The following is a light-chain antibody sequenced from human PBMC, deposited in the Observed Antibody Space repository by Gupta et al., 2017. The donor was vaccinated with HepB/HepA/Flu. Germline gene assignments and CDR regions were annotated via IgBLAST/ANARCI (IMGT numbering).Light chain of an antibody. CDR2: SNN. Sequence: QSVLTQPPSASGSPGQRVTISCSGSSSNIGSNNVNWYQQFPGTAPKLLIHSNNHRPSGVPDRFSGSKSCTSASLAISGLQSEDEADYYCAACDDSLNGWVFGGGTKFTVL. CDR3: AACDDSLNGWV. CDR1: SSNIGSNN. J-gene: IGLJ3*02. V-gene: IGLV1-44*01.